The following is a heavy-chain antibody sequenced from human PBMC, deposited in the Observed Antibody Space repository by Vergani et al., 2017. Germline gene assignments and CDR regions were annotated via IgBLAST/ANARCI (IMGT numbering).Heavy chain of an antibody. CDR2: IYYSGST. D-gene: IGHD5-24*01. V-gene: IGHV4-39*01. J-gene: IGHJ4*02. Sequence: QVQLQQWGAGLLKPSETLSLTCTVSGGSISSSSYYWGWIRQPPGKGLEWIGSIYYSGSTYYNPSLKSRVTISVDTSKNQFSLKLSSVTAADTAVYYCARLGRDGYNPPYFDYWGQGTLVTVSS. CDR1: GGSISSSSYY. CDR3: ARLGRDGYNPPYFDY.